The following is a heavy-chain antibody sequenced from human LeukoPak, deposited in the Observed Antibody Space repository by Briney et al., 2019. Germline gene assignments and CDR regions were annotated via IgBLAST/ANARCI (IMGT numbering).Heavy chain of an antibody. Sequence: GGSLRLSCAASGFTFSSYAMHWVRQAPGRGLEWVAVISYDGSNKYYADSVKGRFTISGDNSKNTLYLQMNSLRAEDTAVYYCARDLQLRIESMDVWGQGTTVTVSS. V-gene: IGHV3-30-3*01. J-gene: IGHJ6*02. D-gene: IGHD1-1*01. CDR2: ISYDGSNK. CDR3: ARDLQLRIESMDV. CDR1: GFTFSSYA.